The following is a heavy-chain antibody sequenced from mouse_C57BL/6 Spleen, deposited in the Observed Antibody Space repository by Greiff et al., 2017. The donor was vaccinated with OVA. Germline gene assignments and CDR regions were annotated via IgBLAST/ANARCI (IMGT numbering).Heavy chain of an antibody. CDR3: ARVYYGSSYFYFDV. Sequence: EVQLVESGGDLVKPGGSLKLSCAASGFTFSSYGMSWVRQTPDKRLEWVATISSGGSYTYYPDSVKGRFTISRDNAKNTLYLQMSSLKSEDTAMYYCARVYYGSSYFYFDVWGTGTTVTVSS. V-gene: IGHV5-6*01. CDR2: ISSGGSYT. CDR1: GFTFSSYG. J-gene: IGHJ1*03. D-gene: IGHD1-1*01.